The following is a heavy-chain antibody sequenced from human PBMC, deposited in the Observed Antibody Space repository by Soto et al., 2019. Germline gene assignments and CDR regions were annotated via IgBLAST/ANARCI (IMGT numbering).Heavy chain of an antibody. Sequence: GESLKISCKGSGYSFTIYWIGWVRQMPGKGLEWMGIIYPGDSDTRYSPSFQGQVTISADKSISTAYLQWSSLKASDTAMYYCARXGYYYDSSGYYYYPIDYWGQGTLVTVSS. CDR3: ARXGYYYDSSGYYYYPIDY. D-gene: IGHD3-22*01. CDR2: IYPGDSDT. CDR1: GYSFTIYW. V-gene: IGHV5-51*01. J-gene: IGHJ4*02.